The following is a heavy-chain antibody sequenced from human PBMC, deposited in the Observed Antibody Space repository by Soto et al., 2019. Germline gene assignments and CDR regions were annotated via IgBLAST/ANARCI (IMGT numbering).Heavy chain of an antibody. V-gene: IGHV1-46*01. CDR1: GYTFTSYY. CDR3: AREYGSSYAPRSYGMDV. Sequence: ASVKVSCKASGYTFTSYYMHWVRQAPGQGLEWMGIINPSGGSTSYAQKFQGRVTMTRDTSTSTVYMELSSLRSEDTAVYYCAREYGSSYAPRSYGMDVWGQGTTVTVSS. CDR2: INPSGGST. D-gene: IGHD6-13*01. J-gene: IGHJ6*02.